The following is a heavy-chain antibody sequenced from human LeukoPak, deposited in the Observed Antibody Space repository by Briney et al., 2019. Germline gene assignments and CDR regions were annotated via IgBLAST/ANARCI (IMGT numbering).Heavy chain of an antibody. V-gene: IGHV1-18*01. J-gene: IGHJ4*02. CDR1: GYTFTSYG. Sequence: ASVKVSCKASGYTFTSYGISWVRQAPGQGLEWMGWISAYNGNTNYAQKLQGRVTMTTDTSTSTAYMELRSLRSDDTAVYYCAAEIAVAGIRSFDYWGQGTLVTVSS. D-gene: IGHD6-19*01. CDR2: ISAYNGNT. CDR3: AAEIAVAGIRSFDY.